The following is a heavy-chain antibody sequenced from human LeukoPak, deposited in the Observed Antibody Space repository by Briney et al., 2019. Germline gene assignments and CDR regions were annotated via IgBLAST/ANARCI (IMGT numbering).Heavy chain of an antibody. V-gene: IGHV2-5*01. D-gene: IGHD6-6*01. CDR2: IYWNDDK. CDR1: GFLLSTSGVG. J-gene: IGHJ4*02. Sequence: SGPTLVKPTQTLTLTCTFSGFLLSTSGVGVGWIRQPPGKALEWLALIYWNDDKLYSPSLKSRLTITKDTSKNQVVLTMTTMDPVDTATYYCAHSSPIAARPYYFDYSGQGTLVTVSS. CDR3: AHSSPIAARPYYFDY.